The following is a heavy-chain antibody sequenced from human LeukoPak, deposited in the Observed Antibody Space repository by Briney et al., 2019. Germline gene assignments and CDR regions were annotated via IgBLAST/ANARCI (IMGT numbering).Heavy chain of an antibody. V-gene: IGHV4-59*01. Sequence: PSETLSLTCTVSGGSISSYYWSWIRQPPGKGLEWIGYIYSSGTTNYNPSLKSRISISVDTSKNQFSLKLRSVTAADTAVYYSARDYYDSSAYYYHDAFDIWGQGTMATVSS. CDR3: ARDYYDSSAYYYHDAFDI. D-gene: IGHD3-22*01. CDR1: GGSISSYY. CDR2: IYSSGTT. J-gene: IGHJ3*02.